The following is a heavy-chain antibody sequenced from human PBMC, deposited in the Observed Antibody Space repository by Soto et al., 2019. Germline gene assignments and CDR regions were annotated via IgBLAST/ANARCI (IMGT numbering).Heavy chain of an antibody. CDR1: GFTFSTYG. Sequence: QEQLVESGGGVVQPGRSLRLSCAGSGFTFSTYGMHWVRQAPGKGPEWVAVISNDGINKYYGDSVKGRFNISRDNSKNTVYLQMNSLRGDDTALYSCARDRLQGYYYGMDVWGQGTTVTVSS. D-gene: IGHD6-6*01. CDR2: ISNDGINK. CDR3: ARDRLQGYYYGMDV. V-gene: IGHV3-30*03. J-gene: IGHJ6*02.